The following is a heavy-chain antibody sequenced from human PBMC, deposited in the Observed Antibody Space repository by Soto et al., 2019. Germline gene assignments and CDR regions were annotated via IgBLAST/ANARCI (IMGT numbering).Heavy chain of an antibody. V-gene: IGHV4-34*01. CDR2: INHSGST. D-gene: IGHD6-19*01. CDR3: ARGSVQWLGPYYYYGMDV. Sequence: KPSETLSLTCAVYGGSFSGYYWSWIRQPPGKGLEWIGEINHSGSTNYNPSLKSRVTISVDTSKNQFSLKLSSVTAADTAVYYCARGSVQWLGPYYYYGMDVWGQGTTVTVSS. CDR1: GGSFSGYY. J-gene: IGHJ6*02.